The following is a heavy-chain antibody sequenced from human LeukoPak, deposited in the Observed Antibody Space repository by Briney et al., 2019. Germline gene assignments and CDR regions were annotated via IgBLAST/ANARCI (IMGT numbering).Heavy chain of an antibody. CDR3: AKDPLVGYYGMDV. J-gene: IGHJ6*02. V-gene: IGHV3-30*18. Sequence: GGSLRLSCAASGFTFSSYGMHWVRQAPGKGLEWVAVISYDGSNKYYADSVKGRFTISRDNSKNTPYLQMNSLRAEDTAVYYCAKDPLVGYYGMDVWGQGTTVTVSS. CDR1: GFTFSSYG. CDR2: ISYDGSNK.